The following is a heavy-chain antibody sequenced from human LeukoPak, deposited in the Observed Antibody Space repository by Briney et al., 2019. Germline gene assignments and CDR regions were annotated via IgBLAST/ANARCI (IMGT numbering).Heavy chain of an antibody. CDR3: VRGGTYWTVS. CDR1: GFVFSASY. CDR2: IKPDGSEK. V-gene: IGHV3-7*01. Sequence: GASLRLSCAASGFVFSASYMSWVRKAPGKGLEWVATIKPDGSEKYHVDSVSGRFTISRDNTNDSLFLQMNSLRVDDTAVYYCVRGGTYWTVSWGQGTLVNVS. J-gene: IGHJ5*01.